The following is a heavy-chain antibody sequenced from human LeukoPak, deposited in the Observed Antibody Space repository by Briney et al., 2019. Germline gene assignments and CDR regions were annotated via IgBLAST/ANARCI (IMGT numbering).Heavy chain of an antibody. CDR2: IYYSGST. CDR1: GGSISSYY. Sequence: PSDTLSLTCTVSGGSISSYYWSWIRQPPGKGLEWIGYIYYSGSTNYNPPLKSRVTIPVDTSKNQFSLKLSSVTAADTAVYYCARARIAVAGILYYYYGMDVWGQGTTVTVSS. V-gene: IGHV4-59*07. CDR3: ARARIAVAGILYYYYGMDV. D-gene: IGHD6-19*01. J-gene: IGHJ6*02.